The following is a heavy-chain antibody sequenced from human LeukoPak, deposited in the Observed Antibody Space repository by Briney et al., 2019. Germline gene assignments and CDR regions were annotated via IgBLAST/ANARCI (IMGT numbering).Heavy chain of an antibody. CDR3: MVRGVIKPSFDY. D-gene: IGHD3-10*01. Sequence: SETLSLTCTVSGGSISSYYWSWIRQPPGKGLEWIGYIYYSGSTNYNPSLKSRVTISVDTSKKQFSLKLSSVTAADTAVKLTMVRGVIKPSFDYWGQGTLVTVSS. J-gene: IGHJ4*02. CDR2: IYYSGST. CDR1: GGSISSYY. V-gene: IGHV4-59*12.